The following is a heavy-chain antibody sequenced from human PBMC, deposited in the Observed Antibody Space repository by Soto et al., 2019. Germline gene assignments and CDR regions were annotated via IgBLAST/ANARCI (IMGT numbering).Heavy chain of an antibody. CDR1: GFTFSSYA. V-gene: IGHV3-23*01. Sequence: EVQLLESGGGLVQPGGSLRLSCAASGFTFSSYAMSWVRQAPGKGLEWVSAISGSGGSTYYADSVKGRFTISRDNSKNSLYLQRNSLRAEDTAVYYCAKEGDSSGWYKYYFDYCGRGTLVTVSS. D-gene: IGHD6-19*01. J-gene: IGHJ4*02. CDR2: ISGSGGST. CDR3: AKEGDSSGWYKYYFDY.